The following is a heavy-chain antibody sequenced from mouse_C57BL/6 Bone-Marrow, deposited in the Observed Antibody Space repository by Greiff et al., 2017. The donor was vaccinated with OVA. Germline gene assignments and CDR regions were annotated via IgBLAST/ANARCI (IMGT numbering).Heavy chain of an antibody. D-gene: IGHD1-1*01. V-gene: IGHV5-12*01. Sequence: EVKLVESGGGLVQPGGSLKLSCAASGFTFSDYYMYWVRQTPEKRLEWVAYISNGGGSTYYPDTVKGRFTISRDNAKNTLYLQMSRLKSEDTAMYYCARHPLRGGAMDYWGQGTSVTVSS. CDR2: ISNGGGST. CDR3: ARHPLRGGAMDY. CDR1: GFTFSDYY. J-gene: IGHJ4*01.